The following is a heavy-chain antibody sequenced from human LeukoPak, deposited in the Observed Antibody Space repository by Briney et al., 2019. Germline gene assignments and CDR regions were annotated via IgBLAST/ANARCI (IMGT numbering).Heavy chain of an antibody. CDR3: ARHGHHGDYGY. CDR2: IYYSGST. J-gene: IGHJ4*02. CDR1: GGSISTISSGTYY. V-gene: IGHV4-39*01. Sequence: SETLSLTCTVSGGSISTISSGTYYWGWIRQPPGKGLEWIGSIYYSGSTYYNPSLKSRVTISIDTSKNQFSLKLNSVTAADTAVYYCARHGHHGDYGYWGQGNLVTVSP. D-gene: IGHD4-17*01.